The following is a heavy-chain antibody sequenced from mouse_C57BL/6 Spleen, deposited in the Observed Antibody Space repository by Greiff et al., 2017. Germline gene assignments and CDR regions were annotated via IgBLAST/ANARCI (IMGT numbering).Heavy chain of an antibody. CDR2: IRNKANGYTT. CDR1: GFTFTDYY. Sequence: EVHLVESGGGLVQPGGSLSLSCAASGFTFTDYYMSWVRQPPGKALEWLGFIRNKANGYTTEYSASVKGRFTISRDNSQSILYLQMNALRAEDSATYYCARVYRNYVWYFDVWGTGTTVTVSS. D-gene: IGHD2-5*01. CDR3: ARVYRNYVWYFDV. J-gene: IGHJ1*03. V-gene: IGHV7-3*01.